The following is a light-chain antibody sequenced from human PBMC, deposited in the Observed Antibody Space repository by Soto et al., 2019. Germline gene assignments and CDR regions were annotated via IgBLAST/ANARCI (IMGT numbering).Light chain of an antibody. J-gene: IGKJ4*01. V-gene: IGKV1-9*01. Sequence: IQLTQSPSSLSSSLGDRGTITFLASQGISSYLGWYQQKPGKAPNLLIYDASTLHSGVPSRFSGGGPGTDFTLTISSLQPEDFATYYCQQVNVYPSTFGGGTKVDIK. CDR3: QQVNVYPST. CDR1: QGISSY. CDR2: DAS.